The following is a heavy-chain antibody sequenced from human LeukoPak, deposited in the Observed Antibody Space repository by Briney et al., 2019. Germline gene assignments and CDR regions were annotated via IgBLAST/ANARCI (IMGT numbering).Heavy chain of an antibody. CDR2: ISAGSTTI. J-gene: IGHJ4*02. CDR1: GFTFSTYS. V-gene: IGHV3-48*04. Sequence: PGGSLRLSCAASGFTFSTYSMNWVRQAPGKGLEWVSYISAGSTTIYYADSVKGRFTISRDNAKNSLYLQMNSLRAEDTAVYYCARVAYDRSDYSFYFDFWGQGTLVTVSS. D-gene: IGHD3-22*01. CDR3: ARVAYDRSDYSFYFDF.